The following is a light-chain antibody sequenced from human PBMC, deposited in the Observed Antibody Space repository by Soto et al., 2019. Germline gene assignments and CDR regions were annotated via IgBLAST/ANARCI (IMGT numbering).Light chain of an antibody. J-gene: IGLJ1*01. CDR3: SSYTSTSRYV. V-gene: IGLV2-18*02. CDR1: SSDVGKYDR. CDR2: EVT. Sequence: QSALTQPPSVSGSPGQSVTISCTGTSSDVGKYDRVSWYQQPPGTAPKLIIYEVTNRPSGVPARFSGSKYGNTASLTISGLQAEDEADYYCSSYTSTSRYVFGAGTKLTVL.